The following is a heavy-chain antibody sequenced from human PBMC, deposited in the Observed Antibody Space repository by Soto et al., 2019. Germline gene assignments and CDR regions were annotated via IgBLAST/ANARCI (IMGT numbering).Heavy chain of an antibody. D-gene: IGHD1-26*01. CDR3: AKSSVGARPGWFDP. V-gene: IGHV3-9*01. CDR2: ISWNSGSI. Sequence: EVQLVESGGGLVQPGRSLRLSCAASGFTFDDYAMHWVRQAPGKGLEWVSGISWNSGSIGYADCVKGRFTIARDNAKNSLYLQMNSLRAEDTALYYCAKSSVGARPGWFDPWGQGTLVTVSS. CDR1: GFTFDDYA. J-gene: IGHJ5*02.